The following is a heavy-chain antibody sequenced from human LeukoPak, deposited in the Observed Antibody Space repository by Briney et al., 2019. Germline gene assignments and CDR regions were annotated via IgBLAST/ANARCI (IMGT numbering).Heavy chain of an antibody. V-gene: IGHV1-69*04. Sequence: ASVKVSCKASGGTFSSNVISWVRQAPGQGLEWMGRIIPIIGTPDYAQKFQGRVTITADKSTNTAYMELTSLKSDDTAVYYCARAGGSSWYVSLYYWGQGTLVTASS. CDR1: GGTFSSNV. CDR2: IIPIIGTP. D-gene: IGHD6-13*01. CDR3: ARAGGSSWYVSLYY. J-gene: IGHJ4*02.